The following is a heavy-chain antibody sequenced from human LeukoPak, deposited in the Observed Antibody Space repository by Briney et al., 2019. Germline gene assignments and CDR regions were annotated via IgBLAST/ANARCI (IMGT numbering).Heavy chain of an antibody. D-gene: IGHD2/OR15-2a*01. CDR2: INSDGRNT. V-gene: IGHV3-74*01. J-gene: IGHJ4*02. Sequence: QPGGSLRLSCAASGVTFSTYWMHWVRQAPGKGLVWDSGINSDGRNTNYADSVKGRFTISRDNAKNTLYLQMNSLRAEDTAVYYCVKLSIIGVDYWGQGALVTVSS. CDR1: GVTFSTYW. CDR3: VKLSIIGVDY.